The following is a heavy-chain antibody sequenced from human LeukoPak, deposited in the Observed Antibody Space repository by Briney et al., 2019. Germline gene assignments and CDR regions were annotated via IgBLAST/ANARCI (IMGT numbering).Heavy chain of an antibody. CDR3: ARVLGAHDYGVFDY. J-gene: IGHJ4*02. D-gene: IGHD4-17*01. Sequence: GASVKVSCKASGYTFTSYGISWVRQASGQGLEWMGWISAYNGNTNYAQKLQGRVTMTTDTSTSTAYMELRSLRSDDTAVYYCARVLGAHDYGVFDYWGQGTLVTVSS. CDR2: ISAYNGNT. CDR1: GYTFTSYG. V-gene: IGHV1-18*01.